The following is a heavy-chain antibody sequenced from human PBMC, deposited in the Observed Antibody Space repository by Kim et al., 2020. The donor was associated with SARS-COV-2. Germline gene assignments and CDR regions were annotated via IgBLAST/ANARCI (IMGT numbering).Heavy chain of an antibody. CDR1: GGTFTNDA. Sequence: SVKVSCKASGGTFTNDAISWVRQAPGQGLEWMGGIIPFFGAPIYAQRFQGRVTITADESTSTAYMELSSLRSEDTAVYYCARVDEDNVEKGDYAMDVWGQGPTVTVSS. D-gene: IGHD2-15*01. V-gene: IGHV1-69*13. CDR3: ARVDEDNVEKGDYAMDV. CDR2: IIPFFGAP. J-gene: IGHJ6*02.